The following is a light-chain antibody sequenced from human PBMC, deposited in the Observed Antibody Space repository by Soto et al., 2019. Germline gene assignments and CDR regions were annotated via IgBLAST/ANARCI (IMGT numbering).Light chain of an antibody. CDR1: QSVSSY. J-gene: IGKJ5*01. V-gene: IGKV3-11*01. CDR3: QQRSNWPIT. Sequence: EMVLTQAPATLSLSPGERATLSCRASQSVSSYLAWYQQKPGQAPRLLIYDASNRATGIPARFSGSGSGTDFTLTISSLQSEDFAVYYCQQRSNWPITFGQGTLLEIK. CDR2: DAS.